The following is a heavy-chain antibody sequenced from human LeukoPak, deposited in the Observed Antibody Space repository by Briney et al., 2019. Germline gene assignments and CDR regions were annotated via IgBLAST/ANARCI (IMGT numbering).Heavy chain of an antibody. V-gene: IGHV4-39*07. D-gene: IGHD2-21*02. CDR2: IYYSGST. J-gene: IGHJ5*02. Sequence: SETLSLTCTVSGGSISSSSYYWGWIRQPPGKGLEWIGSIYYSGSTYYNPSLKSRVTISVDTSKNQFSLKLSSVTAADTAVYYCARERVWRYCGGDSYGWFDPWGQGTLVTVSS. CDR1: GGSISSSSYY. CDR3: ARERVWRYCGGDSYGWFDP.